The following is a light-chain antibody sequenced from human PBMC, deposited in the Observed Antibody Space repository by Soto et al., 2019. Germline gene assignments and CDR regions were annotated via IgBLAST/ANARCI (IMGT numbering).Light chain of an antibody. CDR2: DAS. V-gene: IGKV1-33*01. Sequence: DIQMTQSPSSLSASVGDRVTITCRASQSINWYLNWYQQKPGKAPKLLIYDASNLEAGVPSRFRGSGSGTDFTFTISRLQPEDIATYYCQQYENLPTFGQGTRLEIK. J-gene: IGKJ5*01. CDR3: QQYENLPT. CDR1: QSINWY.